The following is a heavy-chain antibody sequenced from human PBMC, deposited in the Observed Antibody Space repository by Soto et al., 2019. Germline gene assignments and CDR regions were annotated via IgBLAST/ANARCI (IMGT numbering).Heavy chain of an antibody. V-gene: IGHV3-33*01. CDR2: IWYDGSNK. D-gene: IGHD2-21*01. CDR3: ARHIGLNGDYYYYGMDV. J-gene: IGHJ6*02. Sequence: GGSLRLSCAASGFTFSNYGMHWVRQAPDKGLEWVALIWYDGSNKYYADSVKGRFTISRDNSKNTLYLQMNSLRAADTAVYYCARHIGLNGDYYYYGMDVWGQGTTVTVSS. CDR1: GFTFSNYG.